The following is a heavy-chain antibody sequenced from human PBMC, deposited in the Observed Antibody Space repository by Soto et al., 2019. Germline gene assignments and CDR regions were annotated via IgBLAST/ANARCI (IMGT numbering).Heavy chain of an antibody. V-gene: IGHV3-21*01. CDR2: ISSNSAYI. CDR3: TRDASRDSSARGWFDP. D-gene: IGHD6-13*01. CDR1: GFTFRSFT. Sequence: WGSLRLSCAASGFTFRSFTMNWVRQAPGKGLEWVSTISSNSAYIYYTDALRGRFTISRDNAKNSLHLQMNSLRAEDTAVYYCTRDASRDSSARGWFDPWGPGTQVTVSS. J-gene: IGHJ5*02.